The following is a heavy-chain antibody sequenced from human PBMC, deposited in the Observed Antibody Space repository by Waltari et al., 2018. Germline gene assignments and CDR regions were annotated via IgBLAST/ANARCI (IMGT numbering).Heavy chain of an antibody. D-gene: IGHD6-13*01. V-gene: IGHV1-18*01. CDR3: ARDDVDSSNFGGF. CDR2: IYPYNGNT. Sequence: QLVQSGAEVKKPGASVKVSCKASGYIFSNYGITWVRKAPGQGLEWMGWIYPYNGNTKYEQNFQGRVTMTTDTSTTTAYMEIRSLRSDDTAIYYCARDDVDSSNFGGFWGQGTLVTVSS. CDR1: GYIFSNYG. J-gene: IGHJ4*02.